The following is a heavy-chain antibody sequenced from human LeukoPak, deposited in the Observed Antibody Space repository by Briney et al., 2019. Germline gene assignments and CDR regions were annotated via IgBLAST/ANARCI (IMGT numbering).Heavy chain of an antibody. CDR1: GFTVSSNY. V-gene: IGHV3-66*01. CDR3: ASRLRTAAGDY. J-gene: IGHJ4*02. Sequence: GGSLRLSCAASGFTVSSNYMSWVRQAPGKGLEWVSVIYSGGSTYYADSVKGRFTISRDNSKNTLYLQMNSLRAEDTAGYYCASRLRTAAGDYWGQGTLVTVSS. CDR2: IYSGGST. D-gene: IGHD6-13*01.